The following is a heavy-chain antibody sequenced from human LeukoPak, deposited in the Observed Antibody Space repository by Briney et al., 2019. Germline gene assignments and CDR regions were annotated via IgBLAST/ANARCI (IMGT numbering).Heavy chain of an antibody. CDR2: ISSSGSTI. J-gene: IGHJ4*02. Sequence: PGGSLRLSCAASGFTFSDYYMSWIRQAPGKGLEWVSYISSSGSTIYYADSVNGRFTISRDNAKNSLYLQMNSLRAEDTAVYYCARDKIVGATYFDYWGQGALVTVSS. V-gene: IGHV3-11*04. D-gene: IGHD1-26*01. CDR3: ARDKIVGATYFDY. CDR1: GFTFSDYY.